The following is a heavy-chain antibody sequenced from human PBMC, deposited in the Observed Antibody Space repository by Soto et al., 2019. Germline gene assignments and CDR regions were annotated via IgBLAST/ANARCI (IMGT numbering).Heavy chain of an antibody. CDR2: ISWNSGNI. CDR1: GFTFGDSA. V-gene: IGHV3-9*01. D-gene: IGHD6-13*01. J-gene: IGHJ6*03. CDR3: ATDFGYSSSWGLNYYMDV. Sequence: EVQLAESGGGLVQPGRSLRLSCAASGFTFGDSAMHWVRQAPGKGLEWVAGISWNSGNIGYADSVKGRFAISRDNAKNSLYLQMNCLRPEDTALYDCATDFGYSSSWGLNYYMDVWGKGTTVTVSS.